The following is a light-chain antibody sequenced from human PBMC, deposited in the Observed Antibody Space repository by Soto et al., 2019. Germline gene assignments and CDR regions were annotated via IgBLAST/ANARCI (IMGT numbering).Light chain of an antibody. CDR1: QGVTTN. CDR2: DVS. J-gene: IGKJ5*01. Sequence: EILKTQSPALLSVSPGERATLSCRAGQGVTTNFAWYQQKSGQSPRLLIYDVSIRATGVPARFSGTGSETDFTLTISGLQSEDSAIYFCQQYNNWPFSFGQGTRREIK. CDR3: QQYNNWPFS. V-gene: IGKV3-15*01.